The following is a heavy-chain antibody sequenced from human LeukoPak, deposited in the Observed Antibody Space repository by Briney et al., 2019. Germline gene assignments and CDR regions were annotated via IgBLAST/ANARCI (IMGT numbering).Heavy chain of an antibody. D-gene: IGHD3-9*01. CDR2: MNPNSGNT. Sequence: GASVKVSCKASGYTFTSYDINWVRQATGQGLEWMGWMNPNSGNTGYAQKFQGRVTMTRNTSISTAYMELSSLRSEDTAVYYCARDRVDYDILTGYYRYYFDYWGQGTLVTVSS. V-gene: IGHV1-8*01. CDR3: ARDRVDYDILTGYYRYYFDY. CDR1: GYTFTSYD. J-gene: IGHJ4*02.